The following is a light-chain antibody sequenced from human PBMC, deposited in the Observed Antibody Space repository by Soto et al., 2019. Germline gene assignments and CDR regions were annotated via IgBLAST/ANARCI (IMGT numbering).Light chain of an antibody. J-gene: IGKJ1*01. V-gene: IGKV2-28*01. CDR2: LVS. Sequence: DIVLTQSPLSLPVTPGEPASISCRSSQSLLHSNGNIYLDWYLQKPGQSPQLLIYLVSIRASGVPDRFSGSGSGTDFTLKITSVEAEDVGVYYCMQAIQAPRTFGLGTKVEIK. CDR1: QSLLHSNGNIY. CDR3: MQAIQAPRT.